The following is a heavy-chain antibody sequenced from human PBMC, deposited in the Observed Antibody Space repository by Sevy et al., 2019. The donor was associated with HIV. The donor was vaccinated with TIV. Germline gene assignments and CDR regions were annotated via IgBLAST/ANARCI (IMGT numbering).Heavy chain of an antibody. CDR1: GFTFSSYG. D-gene: IGHD6-25*01. V-gene: IGHV3-33*06. CDR3: AKTGDQRRLGRYYYYMDV. J-gene: IGHJ6*03. Sequence: GGSLRLSCAASGFTFSSYGMHWVRQAPGKGLEWVAVIWYDGSIKYYADSVKGRFTISRDNSKNTLYLQMNSLRAEDMAVYYRAKTGDQRRLGRYYYYMDVWGKGTTVTVSS. CDR2: IWYDGSIK.